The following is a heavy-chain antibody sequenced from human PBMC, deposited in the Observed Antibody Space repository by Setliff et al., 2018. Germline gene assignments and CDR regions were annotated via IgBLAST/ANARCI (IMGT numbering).Heavy chain of an antibody. J-gene: IGHJ4*02. V-gene: IGHV4-34*01. CDR2: INHSVST. D-gene: IGHD2-21*02. CDR3: AIVREAYCGGDCPKTPAIYYFDY. CDR1: GGSLSGYY. Sequence: SETLSLTCAVCGGSLSGYYWSWIRQPAGKGLEWIGDINHSVSTNYNPSLKSRVTISVDTSKTHFSLNLSSVTAAATAGYYCAIVREAYCGGDCPKTPAIYYFDYWGQGTLVTSPQ.